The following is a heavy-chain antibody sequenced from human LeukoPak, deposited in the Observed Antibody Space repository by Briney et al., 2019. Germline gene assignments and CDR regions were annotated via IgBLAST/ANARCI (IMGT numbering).Heavy chain of an antibody. CDR2: ISSSSSYI. V-gene: IGHV3-21*01. CDR1: GFTFSSYS. Sequence: TGGSLRLSCAASGFTFSSYSMNWVRQAPGKGLGWVSSISSSSSYIYYADSVKGRFTISRDNAKNSLYLQMNSLRAEDTAVYYCAEGDLTGSFDYWGQGTLVTVSS. CDR3: AEGDLTGSFDY. D-gene: IGHD3-9*01. J-gene: IGHJ4*02.